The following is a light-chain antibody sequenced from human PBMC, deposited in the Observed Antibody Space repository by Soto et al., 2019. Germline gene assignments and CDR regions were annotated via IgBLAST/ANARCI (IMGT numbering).Light chain of an antibody. CDR1: QSISSW. CDR3: QQYNSYPCT. J-gene: IGKJ1*01. V-gene: IGKV1-5*03. CDR2: KAS. Sequence: IQMTQAPSTLSASVGDRVTITSSASQSISSWLAWYQQKPGKAPKLLIYKASSLESGVPSRFSGSGSGTEFTLTISSLQPDDFATYYCQQYNSYPCTFGQGTKVDIK.